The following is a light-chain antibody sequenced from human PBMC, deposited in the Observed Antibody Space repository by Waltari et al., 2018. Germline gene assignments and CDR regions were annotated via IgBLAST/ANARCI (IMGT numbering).Light chain of an antibody. CDR3: CSYVGSNIYWV. Sequence: QSALTQPRSVSGSPGQSVTISCTGTSSDVGGYNYVSWYQQHPDKAPNLIIYEINNRPSGVPDRVAGSKSGNTASLTISGLQAEDEADYYCCSYVGSNIYWVFGGGTKLTVL. V-gene: IGLV2-11*01. J-gene: IGLJ3*02. CDR1: SSDVGGYNY. CDR2: EIN.